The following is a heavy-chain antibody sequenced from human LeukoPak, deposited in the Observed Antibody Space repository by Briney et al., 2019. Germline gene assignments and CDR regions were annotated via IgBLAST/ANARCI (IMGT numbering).Heavy chain of an antibody. D-gene: IGHD3-22*01. V-gene: IGHV4-34*01. J-gene: IGHJ4*02. CDR3: ARHSPYCYDSSGLDY. CDR1: GGSFSGYY. Sequence: SETLSLTCAVYGGSFSGYYWSWIRQPPGKGLEWIGEINHSGSTNYNPSLKSRVTISVDTSKNQFSLKLSSVTAADTAVYYCARHSPYCYDSSGLDYWGQGTLVTVSS. CDR2: INHSGST.